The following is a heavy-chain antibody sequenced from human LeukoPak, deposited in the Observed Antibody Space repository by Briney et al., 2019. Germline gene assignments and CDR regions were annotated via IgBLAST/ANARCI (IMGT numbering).Heavy chain of an antibody. CDR2: ISWNSGSI. CDR3: AKDIRWLVRGYFDY. Sequence: GRSLRLSCAASGFTFDDYAMHWVRHAPGKGLEWVSGISWNSGSIVYADSVKGRFTISRDNAKNSLYLQMNSLRAEDTALYYCAKDIRWLVRGYFDYWGQGTLVTVSS. J-gene: IGHJ4*02. V-gene: IGHV3-9*01. CDR1: GFTFDDYA. D-gene: IGHD6-19*01.